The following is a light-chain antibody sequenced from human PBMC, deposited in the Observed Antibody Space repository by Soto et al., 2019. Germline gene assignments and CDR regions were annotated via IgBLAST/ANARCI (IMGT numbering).Light chain of an antibody. CDR3: CSYAGSYTYV. J-gene: IGLJ1*01. CDR2: DVS. V-gene: IGLV2-11*01. CDR1: SSDVGGYNY. Sequence: ALTQPRSVSGSPGQSVTIPCTGTSSDVGGYNYVSWYQQHPGKAPKLMIYDVSKRPSGVPDRFSGSKSGSTASLTISGLQAEDEADYFCCSYAGSYTYVFGTGTKVTVL.